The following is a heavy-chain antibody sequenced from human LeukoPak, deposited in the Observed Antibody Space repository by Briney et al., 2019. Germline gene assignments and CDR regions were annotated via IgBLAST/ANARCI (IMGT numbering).Heavy chain of an antibody. J-gene: IGHJ4*02. V-gene: IGHV3-21*01. Sequence: GGSLRLSCAASGFTFSSYSMNWVRQAPGKGLEWVSSISTSSSYIYYADSVKGRFTISRDNAKNSLYLQMDSLRAEDTAVYYYARDRWLQSQRYFDYWGQGILVTVSS. CDR3: ARDRWLQSQRYFDY. D-gene: IGHD5-24*01. CDR1: GFTFSSYS. CDR2: ISTSSSYI.